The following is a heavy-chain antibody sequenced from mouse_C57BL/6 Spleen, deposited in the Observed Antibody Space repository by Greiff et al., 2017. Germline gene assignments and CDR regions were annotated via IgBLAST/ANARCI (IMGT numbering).Heavy chain of an antibody. J-gene: IGHJ2*01. V-gene: IGHV14-4*01. D-gene: IGHD1-1*01. CDR1: GFNIKDDY. Sequence: EVKVVESGAELVRPGASVKLSCTASGFNIKDDYMHWVKQRPEQGLEWIGWIDPENGDTEYASKFQGKATITADTSSSTAYLQLSSLTSEDTAVYYCTTSGSYYYGSSYNDWGQGTTLTVSS. CDR3: TTSGSYYYGSSYND. CDR2: IDPENGDT.